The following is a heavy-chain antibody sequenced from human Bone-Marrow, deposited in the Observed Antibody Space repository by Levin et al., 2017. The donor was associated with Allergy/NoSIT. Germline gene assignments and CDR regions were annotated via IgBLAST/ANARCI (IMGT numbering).Heavy chain of an antibody. CDR2: INPNGGGP. D-gene: IGHD2-8*01. V-gene: IGHV1-2*06. J-gene: IGHJ6*02. CDR1: GYTFTGHY. CDR3: ARDLMELMVRYGLDA. Sequence: ASVKVSCKASGYTFTGHYLHWVRQAPGQGLEWLGRINPNGGGPDYAQKFQGRVTMTRDTSMSTVYMELSSLRSDDTAVHYCARDLMELMVRYGLDAWGQGTTVTVSS.